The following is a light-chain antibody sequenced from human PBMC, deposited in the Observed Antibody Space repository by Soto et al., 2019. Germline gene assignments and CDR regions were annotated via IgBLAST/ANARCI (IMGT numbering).Light chain of an antibody. Sequence: SYELTQPPSVSVAPGKTARITCGGNNIGSKGVHWYQQKPGQAPVLVIYFDRERPSGIPERFTGSNSGNTATLTISRVEAXXXXXXXXXVXDXKXVFGGGTX. CDR3: XVXDXKXV. V-gene: IGLV3-21*01. CDR2: FDR. CDR1: NIGSKG. J-gene: IGLJ3*02.